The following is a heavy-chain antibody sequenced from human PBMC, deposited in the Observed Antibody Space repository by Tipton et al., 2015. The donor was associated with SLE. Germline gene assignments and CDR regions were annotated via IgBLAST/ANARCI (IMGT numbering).Heavy chain of an antibody. J-gene: IGHJ4*02. CDR2: INHSGST. V-gene: IGHV4-34*01. Sequence: TLSLTCAVYGGSFSGYYWSWIRQPPGKGLEWIGEINHSGSTNYNPSLKSRVTISVDTSKNQFSLKLSSVAAADTAVYYCARDRGAFDYWGQGTLVTVSS. CDR1: GGSFSGYY. D-gene: IGHD1-14*01. CDR3: ARDRGAFDY.